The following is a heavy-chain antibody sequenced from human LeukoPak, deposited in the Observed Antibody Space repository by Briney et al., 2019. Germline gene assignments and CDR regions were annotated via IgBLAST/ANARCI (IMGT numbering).Heavy chain of an antibody. CDR2: ISGSGDNT. Sequence: PSETLSLTCAVYGVSFSGYYWSWVRQAPGKGLEWVSGISGSGDNTYYADSVKGRFTISRDNSKNTLYVQVNSLGTEDTAAYYCAKGSYYDSSGSFYFDYWGQGTLVTVSS. V-gene: IGHV3-23*01. CDR1: GVSFSGYY. D-gene: IGHD3-22*01. J-gene: IGHJ4*02. CDR3: AKGSYYDSSGSFYFDY.